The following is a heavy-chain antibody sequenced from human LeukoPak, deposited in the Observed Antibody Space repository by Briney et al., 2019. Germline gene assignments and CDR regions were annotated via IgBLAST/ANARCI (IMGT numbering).Heavy chain of an antibody. J-gene: IGHJ3*02. D-gene: IGHD5-18*01. CDR3: AKSAVTQYKGDAFDI. Sequence: GGSLRLSCAASGYTFSSYGMHWVRQAPGKGLEWVAFIRYDGSNKYYADSVKGRFTISRDNSKNTLYLQMNSLRAEDTAVDYCAKSAVTQYKGDAFDIWGQGTMVTVSS. V-gene: IGHV3-30*02. CDR2: IRYDGSNK. CDR1: GYTFSSYG.